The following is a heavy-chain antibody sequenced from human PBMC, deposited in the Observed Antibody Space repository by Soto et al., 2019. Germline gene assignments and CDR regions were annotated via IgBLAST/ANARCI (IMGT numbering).Heavy chain of an antibody. Sequence: QVQLVQSGAEVKKPGSSVKVSCKASGGTFSNDIITWVRQAPGQGLEWMGRIIPLLGIANYAQKFQGRVTITADKSTSTAYMELNSLRSEDTAVYYCVRDSPIGSTYSGYDGIDYWGQGTLVTVSS. J-gene: IGHJ4*02. D-gene: IGHD5-12*01. CDR2: IIPLLGIA. CDR3: VRDSPIGSTYSGYDGIDY. CDR1: GGTFSNDI. V-gene: IGHV1-69*08.